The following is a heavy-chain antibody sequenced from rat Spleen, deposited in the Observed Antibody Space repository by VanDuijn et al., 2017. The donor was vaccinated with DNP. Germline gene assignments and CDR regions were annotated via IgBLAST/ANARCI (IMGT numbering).Heavy chain of an antibody. CDR2: ISYDGSET. V-gene: IGHV5-7*01. Sequence: EVQLVESGGGLVQPGRSMKLSCAASGFTFSDYYMAWVRQAPKKGLEWVATISYDGSETYYRDSVKGRFTISRDNARSTLYLQMNSLRSEDTATYYCTRDNYGVMDAWGQGASVTVSS. J-gene: IGHJ4*01. D-gene: IGHD1-10*01. CDR3: TRDNYGVMDA. CDR1: GFTFSDYY.